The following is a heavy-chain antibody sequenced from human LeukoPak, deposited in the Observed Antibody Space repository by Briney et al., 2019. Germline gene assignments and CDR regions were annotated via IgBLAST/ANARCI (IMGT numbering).Heavy chain of an antibody. CDR1: GFTFSNYA. D-gene: IGHD7-27*01. V-gene: IGHV3-23*01. CDR3: AKAVSDWGGLDV. J-gene: IGHJ6*02. CDR2: ISGSGGST. Sequence: GGSLRLSCEASGFTFSNYAMRWVRQAPGKGLEWVSAISGSGGSTYYADFVKGRFTISRDNSKNTLFVRMNSLRAEDTAIYYCAKAVSDWGGLDVWGQGTTVTVSS.